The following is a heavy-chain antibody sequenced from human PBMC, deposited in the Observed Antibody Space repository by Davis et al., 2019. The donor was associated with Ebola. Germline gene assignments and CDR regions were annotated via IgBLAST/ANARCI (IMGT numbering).Heavy chain of an antibody. CDR2: IYYSGST. D-gene: IGHD3-9*01. J-gene: IGHJ6*02. Sequence: MPSETLSLTCTVSGGSISSSSYYWGWIRQPPGKGLEWIGSIYYSGSTYYNPSLKSRVTISVDTSKNQFSLKLSSVTAADTAVYYCARGYDTTGYYYGMDVWGQGTTVTVSS. V-gene: IGHV4-39*01. CDR3: ARGYDTTGYYYGMDV. CDR1: GGSISSSSYY.